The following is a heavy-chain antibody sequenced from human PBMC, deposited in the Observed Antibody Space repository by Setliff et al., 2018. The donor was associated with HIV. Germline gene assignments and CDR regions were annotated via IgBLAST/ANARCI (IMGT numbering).Heavy chain of an antibody. Sequence: SETLSLTCAVYGGSISGYYWSWIRQSPGKGLEWIGEINHSGSTNFNPSLKSRVTISLDTSKNQFSLRLSSVTAADTAVYYCARRFWMLTTLYFDSLGPGTLVTVSS. CDR2: INHSGST. D-gene: IGHD3-16*01. J-gene: IGHJ4*02. CDR3: ARRFWMLTTLYFDS. V-gene: IGHV4-34*01. CDR1: GGSISGYY.